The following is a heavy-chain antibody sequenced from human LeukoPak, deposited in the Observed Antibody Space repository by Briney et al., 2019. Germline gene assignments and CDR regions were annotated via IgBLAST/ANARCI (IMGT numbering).Heavy chain of an antibody. CDR2: ISYDGSNK. CDR1: GFTFSSYA. J-gene: IGHJ4*02. Sequence: GESLKISCAASGFTFSSYAMHWVRQAPGKGLEWVAVISYDGSNKYYADSVKGRFTISRDNSKNTLYLQMNSLRAEDTAVYYCARNIDVWGSYRLDYWGQGTLVTVSS. D-gene: IGHD3-16*02. CDR3: ARNIDVWGSYRLDY. V-gene: IGHV3-30-3*01.